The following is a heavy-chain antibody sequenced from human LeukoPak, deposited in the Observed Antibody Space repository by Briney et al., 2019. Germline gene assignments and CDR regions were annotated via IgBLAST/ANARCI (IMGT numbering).Heavy chain of an antibody. CDR3: ARGATYYSGSASYYHAF. CDR1: GFTFSDYW. V-gene: IGHV3-30-3*01. Sequence: GGSLRLSCAVSGFTFSDYWMHWVRQAPGKGLEWVAAISFDGNNKYHADAVKGRFTVSRDNSKTTLYLEMNSLRAEDTAVYYCARGATYYSGSASYYHAFWGQGALVTVSS. CDR2: ISFDGNNK. D-gene: IGHD3-10*01. J-gene: IGHJ4*02.